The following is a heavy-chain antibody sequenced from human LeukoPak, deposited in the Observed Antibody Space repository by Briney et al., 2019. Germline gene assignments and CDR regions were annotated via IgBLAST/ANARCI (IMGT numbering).Heavy chain of an antibody. CDR3: AKEWGDCSNFACPLGS. Sequence: GGSLSQTCAGSGFSVTYNYMSELRQAGGRGGDGVSGMYHADHGGTTYYADSVKGRFTISRDNSKNTLYLQMNSLRPEDTAVYHCAKEWGDCSNFACPLGSWGQGTLVTVSS. CDR1: GFSVTYNY. D-gene: IGHD2-2*01. V-gene: IGHV3-66*02. CDR2: MYHADHGGTT. J-gene: IGHJ4*02.